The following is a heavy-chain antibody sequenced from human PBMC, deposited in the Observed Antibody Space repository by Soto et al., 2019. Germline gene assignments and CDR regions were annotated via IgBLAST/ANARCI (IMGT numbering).Heavy chain of an antibody. CDR3: ARAGWWLRGTLDY. Sequence: PSETLSLTCAVYGGSFSGYYWSWIRQPPGKGLEWIGEINHSGSTNYNPSLKSRVTISVDASKNQFSLKLSSVTAADTAVYYCARAGWWLRGTLDYWGQGTLVTVSS. J-gene: IGHJ4*02. D-gene: IGHD5-12*01. CDR1: GGSFSGYY. V-gene: IGHV4-34*01. CDR2: INHSGST.